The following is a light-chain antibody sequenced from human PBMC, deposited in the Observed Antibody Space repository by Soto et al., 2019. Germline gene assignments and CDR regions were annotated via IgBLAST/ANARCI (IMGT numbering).Light chain of an antibody. J-gene: IGKJ1*01. CDR3: QQYGSSPWT. V-gene: IGKV1-NL1*01. CDR1: QGISHY. CDR2: GAS. Sequence: DIQITQSPSSLSASVVDRVTITCRASQGISHYLAWYQQKQGKVPKLLIYGASSRATGIPDRFSGSGSGTDFTLTISRLEPEDFAVYYCQQYGSSPWTFGQGTKVDI.